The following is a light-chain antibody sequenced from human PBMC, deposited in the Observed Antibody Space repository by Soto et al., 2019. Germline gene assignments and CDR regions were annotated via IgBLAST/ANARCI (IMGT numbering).Light chain of an antibody. CDR1: SSDVGGYNY. CDR2: DVS. V-gene: IGLV2-14*01. J-gene: IGLJ1*01. CDR3: SSYTSSSYYV. Sequence: SVLTQPASVFGSPGQSITISCTGTSSDVGGYNYVSWYQQHPGKAPKLMIYDVSNRPSGVSNRFSGSKSGNTASLTISGLQAEDGAEYYCSSYTSSSYYVFGTGTKVTVL.